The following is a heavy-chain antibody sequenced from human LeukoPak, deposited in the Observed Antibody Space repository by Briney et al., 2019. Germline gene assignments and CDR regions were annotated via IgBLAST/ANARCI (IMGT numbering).Heavy chain of an antibody. J-gene: IGHJ5*02. CDR3: ARDRAAAANWFDP. CDR1: GYTFTGYY. CDR2: INPNSGGT. D-gene: IGHD6-13*01. Sequence: ASVTVSCKASGYTFTGYYMHWVRQAPGQGLEWMGRINPNSGGTNYAQKFQGRVTMTRDTSISTAYMELSRLRSDDTAVYYCARDRAAAANWFDPWGQGTLVTVSS. V-gene: IGHV1-2*06.